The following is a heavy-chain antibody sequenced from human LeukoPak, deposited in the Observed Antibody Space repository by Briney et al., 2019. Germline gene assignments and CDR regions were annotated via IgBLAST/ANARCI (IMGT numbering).Heavy chain of an antibody. Sequence: PSETLSLTCNVSGGSITRSSYYWGWIRQPPGKGLEWIGSIYYSGSTYYKPSLKSRVTISVDTSKIQFSLNLTSVTAADTAVYYCARALVEPYYMDVWGKGTTVTVSS. CDR1: GGSITRSSYY. CDR2: IYYSGST. J-gene: IGHJ6*03. D-gene: IGHD3-16*01. V-gene: IGHV4-39*01. CDR3: ARALVEPYYMDV.